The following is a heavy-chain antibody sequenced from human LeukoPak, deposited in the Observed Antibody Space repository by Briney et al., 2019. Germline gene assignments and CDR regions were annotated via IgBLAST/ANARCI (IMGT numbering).Heavy chain of an antibody. J-gene: IGHJ4*02. CDR2: ISYDGNNQ. D-gene: IGHD3-10*01. Sequence: GGSLRLACAASAFTFSSYAMHWVRQAPGKGLEWVAVISYDGNNQYYADSVEGPFTISRDNSKNTLYLQMNSLRAEDTAVYYCAKGSTLVRGPSDYWGQGTLVTVSS. CDR3: AKGSTLVRGPSDY. CDR1: AFTFSSYA. V-gene: IGHV3-30-3*01.